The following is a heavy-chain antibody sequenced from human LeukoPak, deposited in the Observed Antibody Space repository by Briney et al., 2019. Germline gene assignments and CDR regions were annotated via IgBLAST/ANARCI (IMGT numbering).Heavy chain of an antibody. D-gene: IGHD4-23*01. V-gene: IGHV3-21*01. CDR2: ISSSSSYI. Sequence: GGSLRLSCAASGFTFSTYSMNWVRQAPGEGLEWVSSISSSSSYIYYADSVKGRFTISRDNAKNSLYLQMNSLRAEDTAVYYCARDHYCGGTLLEYWGQGTLVTVSS. CDR1: GFTFSTYS. J-gene: IGHJ4*02. CDR3: ARDHYCGGTLLEY.